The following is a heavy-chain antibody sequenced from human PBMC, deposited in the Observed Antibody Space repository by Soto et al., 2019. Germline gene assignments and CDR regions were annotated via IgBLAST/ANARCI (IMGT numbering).Heavy chain of an antibody. CDR3: ARDGSGYSTD. CDR1: GFTFRNYW. J-gene: IGHJ4*02. D-gene: IGHD5-18*01. V-gene: IGHV3-7*01. Sequence: EVQLVESGGGLVQPGGSLRLSCAASGFTFRNYWMSWLRQAPGKGLEWVANTNQDGRERYSVDSVKGRFTISRDNAKNSMHLQMNSLRAEDTAVYYCARDGSGYSTDWGQGTLVTVSS. CDR2: TNQDGRER.